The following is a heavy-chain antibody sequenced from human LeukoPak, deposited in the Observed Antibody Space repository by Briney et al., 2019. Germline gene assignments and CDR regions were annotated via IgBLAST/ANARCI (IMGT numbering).Heavy chain of an antibody. J-gene: IGHJ1*01. V-gene: IGHV5-51*01. Sequence: GESLKISCKGSGYSFTNYWIGWVRQMPGKGLEWMGIIYPGDSDIRYSPSLQGQVTISADKSISTAYLQWSSLKASDTAMYYCARPKSYCSGGICYPEYFHHWGQGTLVTVSS. D-gene: IGHD2-15*01. CDR2: IYPGDSDI. CDR1: GYSFTNYW. CDR3: ARPKSYCSGGICYPEYFHH.